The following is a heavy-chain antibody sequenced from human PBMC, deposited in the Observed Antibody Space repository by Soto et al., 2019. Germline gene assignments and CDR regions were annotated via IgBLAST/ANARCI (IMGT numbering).Heavy chain of an antibody. Sequence: GASVKVSCKTSGFTFSSSAVHWVRQARGHRLQWIGWIDVGSANANYAQKFQGRVTMTRNTSISTAYMELSSLRSEDTAVYYCARVDRGQWLVIDYWGQGTLVTLSS. CDR2: IDVGSANA. D-gene: IGHD6-19*01. CDR3: ARVDRGQWLVIDY. CDR1: GFTFSSSA. J-gene: IGHJ4*02. V-gene: IGHV1-58*01.